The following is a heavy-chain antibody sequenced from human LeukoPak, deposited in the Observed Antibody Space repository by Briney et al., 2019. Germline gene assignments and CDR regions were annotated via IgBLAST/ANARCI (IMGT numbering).Heavy chain of an antibody. CDR1: AYTLTELS. J-gene: IGHJ4*02. D-gene: IGHD5-12*01. CDR3: AIIVATTRHLDH. V-gene: IGHV1-24*01. CDR2: FDPEDGET. Sequence: ASVKVSCKVSAYTLTELSMHWVRQAPGKGLEWMGGFDPEDGETIYAQKFQGRVTMTEDTSTDTAYMELSSLRSEDTAVYYCAIIVATTRHLDHWGQGTLVTVSS.